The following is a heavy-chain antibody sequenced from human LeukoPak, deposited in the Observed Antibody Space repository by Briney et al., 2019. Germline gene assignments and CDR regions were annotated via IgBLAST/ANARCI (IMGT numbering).Heavy chain of an antibody. D-gene: IGHD3-10*01. CDR3: AKDIGSGGRWAFDI. J-gene: IGHJ3*02. V-gene: IGHV3-23*01. CDR2: ISGSGGTT. CDR1: GLIFGSYA. Sequence: GSLRLSCAGSGLIFGSYAMSWVRQAPGKGLEWVSGISGSGGTTYFADSVKGRFTISRDNSKNTVYLQMNSLRAEDTAVYYCAKDIGSGGRWAFDIWGQGTMVTVSS.